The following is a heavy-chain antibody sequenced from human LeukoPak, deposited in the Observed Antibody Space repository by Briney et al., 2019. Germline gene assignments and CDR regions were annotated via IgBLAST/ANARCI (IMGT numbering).Heavy chain of an antibody. CDR2: ISYDGSNK. D-gene: IGHD1-1*01. Sequence: GGSLRLSCAASGFTFSSYGMHWVRQAPGKGLEWVAVISYDGSNKYYADSVKGRFTISRDNSKNTLYLQMNSLRAEDTAVYYCATSVQDPFDIWGQGTMVTVSS. V-gene: IGHV3-30*03. J-gene: IGHJ3*02. CDR1: GFTFSSYG. CDR3: ATSVQDPFDI.